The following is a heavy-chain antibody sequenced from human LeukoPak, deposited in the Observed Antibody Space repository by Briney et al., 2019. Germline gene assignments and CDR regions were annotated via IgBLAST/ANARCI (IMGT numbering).Heavy chain of an antibody. V-gene: IGHV3-21*01. J-gene: IGHJ4*02. CDR2: IGSGDSHT. Sequence: GGSLRLSCAASGFIFSRYSMNWVRQAPGKGLEWVSSIGSGDSHTFYAGSVKGRFTISRDNAKNSLYLQMNSLRAEDTAVYYCAREGRSEVVATRFDYWGQGTLVTVSS. D-gene: IGHD1-26*01. CDR3: AREGRSEVVATRFDY. CDR1: GFIFSRYS.